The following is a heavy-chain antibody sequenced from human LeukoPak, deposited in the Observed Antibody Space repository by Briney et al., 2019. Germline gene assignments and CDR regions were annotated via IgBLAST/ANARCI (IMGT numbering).Heavy chain of an antibody. V-gene: IGHV3-23*01. J-gene: IGHJ4*02. CDR1: GFAFSSYA. CDR2: IGGSGGTT. Sequence: PGGSLRLSCAASGFAFSSYAMTWVRQAPGKGLGWVSAIGGSGGTTYSADSVRGRFTISRDNSKNTLYLQMNSLRAEDTAIYYCAKGLVNDWSALEYWGQGTLVTVSS. D-gene: IGHD3-9*01. CDR3: AKGLVNDWSALEY.